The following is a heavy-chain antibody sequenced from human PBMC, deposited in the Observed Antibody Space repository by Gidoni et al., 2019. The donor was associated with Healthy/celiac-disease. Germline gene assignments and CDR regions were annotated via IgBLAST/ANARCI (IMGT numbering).Heavy chain of an antibody. CDR1: VYTFSSYR. Sequence: QVQLVQSGAEVKKPGASVKVSCKASVYTFSSYRLSRVRPAPGQGLEWMGWISAYNGNTNYAQRLQGRVTMTTDTSTSTAYMELRSLRSDDTAVYYCARAGDYYDSSGYYGVEAFDIWGQGTMVTVSS. J-gene: IGHJ3*02. CDR3: ARAGDYYDSSGYYGVEAFDI. CDR2: ISAYNGNT. D-gene: IGHD3-22*01. V-gene: IGHV1-18*01.